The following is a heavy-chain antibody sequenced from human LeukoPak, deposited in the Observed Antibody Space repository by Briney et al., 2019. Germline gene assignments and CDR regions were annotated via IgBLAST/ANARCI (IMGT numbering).Heavy chain of an antibody. Sequence: GGSLRLSCATSGFTFSMSSMHWVRLAPGKGLEWLAGISFDGANKFSGDSVKGRFSISRDNSKNTLYLQMNSLGLDDTAVYFCARGRAGIAAAGFDYWGQGTLVTVSS. CDR2: ISFDGANK. CDR3: ARGRAGIAAAGFDY. J-gene: IGHJ4*02. D-gene: IGHD6-13*01. V-gene: IGHV3-30*04. CDR1: GFTFSMSS.